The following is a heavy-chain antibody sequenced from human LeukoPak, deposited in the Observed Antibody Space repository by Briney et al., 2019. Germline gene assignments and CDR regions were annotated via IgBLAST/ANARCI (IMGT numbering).Heavy chain of an antibody. V-gene: IGHV3-73*01. CDR1: GFTFSGSA. J-gene: IGHJ4*02. D-gene: IGHD3-9*01. CDR3: TRQEYYDILTGQPVDY. Sequence: PGGSLKLSCAASGFTFSGSAMHWVRRASGKGLEWVGRIRSKANSYATAYAASVKGKFTISRDDSKNTAYLQMNSLKTEDTAVYYRTRQEYYDILTGQPVDYWGQGTLVTVSS. CDR2: IRSKANSYAT.